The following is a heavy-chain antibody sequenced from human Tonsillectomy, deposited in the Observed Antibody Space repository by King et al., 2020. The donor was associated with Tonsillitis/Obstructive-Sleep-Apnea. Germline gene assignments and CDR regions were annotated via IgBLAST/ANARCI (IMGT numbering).Heavy chain of an antibody. CDR3: AKGFYYDSSGYYPLHY. CDR1: GFTFSSYA. D-gene: IGHD3-22*01. J-gene: IGHJ4*02. Sequence: VQLVESGGGLVQPGGSLRLSCAASGFTFSSYAMSWVRQAPGKGLEWVSAISGSGGSTYYADSVKGRFTFSRDNSKNTLYLQMNRLRAEDTAVYYFAKGFYYDSSGYYPLHYWGQGTLVTVSS. V-gene: IGHV3-23*04. CDR2: ISGSGGST.